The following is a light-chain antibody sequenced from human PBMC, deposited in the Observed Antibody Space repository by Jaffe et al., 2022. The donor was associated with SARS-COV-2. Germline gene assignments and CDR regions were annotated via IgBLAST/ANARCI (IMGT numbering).Light chain of an antibody. CDR2: DAS. Sequence: EIVLTQSPATLSLSPGERATLSCRASQTISSHLAWYQQKPGQVPRFLIYDASNRAAGIPARFSGSGSGTDFTLTISSLEPEDFAVYYCQQRSNWPLTFGGGTKVEIK. CDR1: QTISSH. J-gene: IGKJ4*01. V-gene: IGKV3-11*01. CDR3: QQRSNWPLT.